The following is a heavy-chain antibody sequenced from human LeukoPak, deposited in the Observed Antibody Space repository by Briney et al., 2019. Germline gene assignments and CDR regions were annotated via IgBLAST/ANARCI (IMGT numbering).Heavy chain of an antibody. Sequence: GGSLRLSCAASGFTFSSYAMSWVRQAPGKGLEWVSAISGRSGSTYYADSVKGRFTISRDNSKNTLYLQMNSLRTEDTAVYYCAKDFKGYGSDYWGQGTLVTVSS. CDR2: ISGRSGST. CDR3: AKDFKGYGSDY. D-gene: IGHD3-10*01. V-gene: IGHV3-23*01. CDR1: GFTFSSYA. J-gene: IGHJ4*02.